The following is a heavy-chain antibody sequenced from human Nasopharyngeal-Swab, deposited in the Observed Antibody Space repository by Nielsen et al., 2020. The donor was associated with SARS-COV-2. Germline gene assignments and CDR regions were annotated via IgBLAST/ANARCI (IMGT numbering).Heavy chain of an antibody. CDR3: AKDGTKYDILTGLDY. CDR1: GFTFSSYA. D-gene: IGHD3-9*01. V-gene: IGHV3-23*01. J-gene: IGHJ4*02. Sequence: GESLKISCAASGFTFSSYAMSWVRQAPGKGLEWVSAISGSGGSTYYADSVKGRFTISRDNSKNTLYLQMNSLRAEDTAVYYCAKDGTKYDILTGLDYWAQGTLVTVSS. CDR2: ISGSGGST.